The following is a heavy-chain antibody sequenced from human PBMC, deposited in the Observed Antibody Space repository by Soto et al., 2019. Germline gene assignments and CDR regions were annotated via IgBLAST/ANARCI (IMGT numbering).Heavy chain of an antibody. V-gene: IGHV4-39*01. D-gene: IGHD3-9*01. J-gene: IGHJ4*02. CDR3: GRLEGLATISYYFDY. CDR1: GGSVSSSSYY. CDR2: VYYSGST. Sequence: QLQLQESGPGLVKPSETLSLTCTVSGGSVSSSSYYWGWVRQPPGKGLEWIGSVYYSGSTYYNPYLESRVTISVDKSKNQFSLKLMSLSAADTDVYYCGRLEGLATISYYFDYWGQGALVTVSS.